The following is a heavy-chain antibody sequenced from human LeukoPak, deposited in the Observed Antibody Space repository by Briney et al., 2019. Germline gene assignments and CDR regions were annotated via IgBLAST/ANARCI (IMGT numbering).Heavy chain of an antibody. CDR2: IYHSGST. D-gene: IGHD3-3*01. CDR3: ARWSITIFGTVVRYFDY. J-gene: IGHJ4*02. V-gene: IGHV4-38-2*01. CDR1: GYSIISGYY. Sequence: SETLSLTCAVSGYSIISGYYWGCIRQPPGKGLEWIGSIYHSGSTYYNPSLKSRVTISVDTSKNQFSLKLSSVTAADTAVYYCARWSITIFGTVVRYFDYWGQGSLVTVSS.